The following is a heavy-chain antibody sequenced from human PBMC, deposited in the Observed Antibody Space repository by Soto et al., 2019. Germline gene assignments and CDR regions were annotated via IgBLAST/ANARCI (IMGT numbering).Heavy chain of an antibody. D-gene: IGHD6-13*01. Sequence: QLQLQESGSGLVKPSQTLSLTCAVSGGSISSGGYSWSWIRQPPGQGLEWIGYIYHSGSTYSNPSLKSRVTISVDRSKNQFSLKLSSVTAADTAVYYCARAYSSSFFDYWGQGTLVTVSS. CDR2: IYHSGST. J-gene: IGHJ4*02. CDR3: ARAYSSSFFDY. CDR1: GGSISSGGYS. V-gene: IGHV4-30-2*01.